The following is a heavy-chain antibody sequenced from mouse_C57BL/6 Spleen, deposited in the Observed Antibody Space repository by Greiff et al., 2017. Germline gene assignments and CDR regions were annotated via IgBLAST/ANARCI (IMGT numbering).Heavy chain of an antibody. CDR2: INPNNGGT. J-gene: IGHJ1*03. Sequence: VQLQQSGPELVTPGASVKISCKASGYTFTDYYMNWVKQSHGKSLEWIGDINPNNGGTSYNQKFKGKATLTVDKSSSTAYMELRSLTSEDSAVYYCARPIYYDYPWYFDVWGTGTTVTVSS. D-gene: IGHD2-4*01. CDR1: GYTFTDYY. CDR3: ARPIYYDYPWYFDV. V-gene: IGHV1-26*01.